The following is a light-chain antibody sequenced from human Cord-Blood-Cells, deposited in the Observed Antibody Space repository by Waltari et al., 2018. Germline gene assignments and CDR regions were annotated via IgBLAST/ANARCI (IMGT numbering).Light chain of an antibody. CDR2: SNK. V-gene: IGLV1-44*01. CDR3: AAWDDSLNGWV. Sequence: QSVLTQPPSASGTPGQRVTISCSGSSSNIGSNTVNWYQQLPGTAPKLLIYSNKQRPSGVPAGFSGSKSGPSASLAISGLQSEDEANYYCAAWDDSLNGWVFGGGTKLTVL. J-gene: IGLJ3*02. CDR1: SSNIGSNT.